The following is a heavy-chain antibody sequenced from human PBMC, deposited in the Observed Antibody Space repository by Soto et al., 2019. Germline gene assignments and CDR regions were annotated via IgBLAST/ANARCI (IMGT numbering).Heavy chain of an antibody. Sequence: ASVKVSCKASGGTFSSYTISWVRQAPGQGLEWMGRIIPILGIANYAQKFQGRVTITADKSTSTAYMELSSLRSEDTAVYYCARDLGIAAAEDYWGQGTLVTVSS. CDR1: GGTFSSYT. CDR3: ARDLGIAAAEDY. D-gene: IGHD6-13*01. CDR2: IIPILGIA. V-gene: IGHV1-69*04. J-gene: IGHJ4*02.